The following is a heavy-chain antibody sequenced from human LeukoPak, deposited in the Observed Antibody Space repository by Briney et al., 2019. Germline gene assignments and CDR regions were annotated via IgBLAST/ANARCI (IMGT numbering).Heavy chain of an antibody. J-gene: IGHJ4*02. CDR1: GYTFTGYY. CDR3: ARTTPRCGGDCYPFDY. CDR2: INPDSGDS. D-gene: IGHD2-21*01. Sequence: ASVKVSCKASGYTFTGYYMHWVRQAPGQGLEWMGWINPDSGDSNYAQKFQGRVTMTGDTSISTAYMELSRLRSDDTAVYYCARTTPRCGGDCYPFDYWGQGTLVTVSS. V-gene: IGHV1-2*02.